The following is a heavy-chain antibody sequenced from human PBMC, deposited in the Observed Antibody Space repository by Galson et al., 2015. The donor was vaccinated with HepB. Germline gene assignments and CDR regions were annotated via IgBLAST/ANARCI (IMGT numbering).Heavy chain of an antibody. D-gene: IGHD2-15*01. CDR3: ARGALIVVVDATPNNWFDP. CDR2: ISAYNHDT. V-gene: IGHV1-18*01. J-gene: IGHJ5*02. Sequence: QSGAEVKKPGASVKVSCKASGYTFTSYGISWVRQAPGQGLEWMGWISAYNHDTNYAQKLQGRVTMTTDTSTSTAYMELRSLRSDDTAVYYCARGALIVVVDATPNNWFDPWGQGTLVTVSS. CDR1: GYTFTSYG.